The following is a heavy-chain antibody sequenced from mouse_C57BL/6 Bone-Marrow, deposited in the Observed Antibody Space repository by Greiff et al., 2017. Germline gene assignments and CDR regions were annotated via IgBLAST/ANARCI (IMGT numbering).Heavy chain of an antibody. V-gene: IGHV5-12*01. CDR3: ARQMDYDKYFDV. Sequence: EVQVVESGGGLVQPGGSLKLSCAASGFTFSDYYMYWVRQTPEKRLEWVAYISNGGGSTYYPDTVKGRFTISRDNAKNTLYLQMSRLKSEDTAMYYCARQMDYDKYFDVWGTGTTVTVSS. D-gene: IGHD2-4*01. CDR1: GFTFSDYY. J-gene: IGHJ1*03. CDR2: ISNGGGST.